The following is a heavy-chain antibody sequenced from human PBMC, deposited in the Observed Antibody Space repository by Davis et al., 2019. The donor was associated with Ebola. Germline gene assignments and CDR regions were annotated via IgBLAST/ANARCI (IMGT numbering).Heavy chain of an antibody. CDR3: AKAGGITIFGVVIVTPYYYYMDV. Sequence: GGSLRLSCAASGFTFSDYYMSWIRQAPGKGLEWVSAISGSGGSTYYADSVKGRFTISRDNSKNTLYLQMNSLRAEDTAVYYCAKAGGITIFGVVIVTPYYYYMDVWGKGTTVTVSS. V-gene: IGHV3-23*01. J-gene: IGHJ6*03. CDR1: GFTFSDYY. D-gene: IGHD3-3*01. CDR2: ISGSGGST.